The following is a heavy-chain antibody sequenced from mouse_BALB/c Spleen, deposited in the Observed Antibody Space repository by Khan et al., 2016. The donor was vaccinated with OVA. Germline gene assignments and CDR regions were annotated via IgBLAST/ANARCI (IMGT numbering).Heavy chain of an antibody. J-gene: IGHJ3*01. Sequence: QVQLKQSGAELARPGASVTLSCKASGYTFTDYYIHWMRQSPGQGLEWIGEICPGSDNIYYNEKFKGKATMTVDKSSSTAYMQLTRLTSEASAVYFGAREGAAWFAYWGQGTLVTVSA. CDR3: AREGAAWFAY. CDR2: ICPGSDNI. V-gene: IGHV1-77*01. CDR1: GYTFTDYY.